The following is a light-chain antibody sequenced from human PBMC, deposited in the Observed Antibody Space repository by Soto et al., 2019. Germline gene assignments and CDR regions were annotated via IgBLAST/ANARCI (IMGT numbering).Light chain of an antibody. CDR2: DVS. J-gene: IGLJ1*01. CDR1: SSDVGGYNY. CDR3: CSYTTSNTRQIV. Sequence: QSALTQPASVSGSPGQSITISCTGTSSDVGGYNYVSWYQQQPGKAPKFMIYDVSNRPSGVSNRFSGSKSVNTASLTISGLQAEDEADYYCCSYTTSNTRQIVFGTGTKVTVL. V-gene: IGLV2-14*01.